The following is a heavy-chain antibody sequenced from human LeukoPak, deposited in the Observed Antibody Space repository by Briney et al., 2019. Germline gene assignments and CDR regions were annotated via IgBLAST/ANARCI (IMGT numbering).Heavy chain of an antibody. CDR2: ISYDGSNK. J-gene: IGHJ4*02. CDR3: ARDRVSAARQSGASYY. Sequence: GGSLRLSCAASGFTFSSYAMHWVRQAPGKGLEWVAVISYDGSNKYYADSVKGRFTISRDNSKNTPYLQMNSLRAEDTAVYYCARDRVSAARQSGASYYWGQGTLVTVSS. D-gene: IGHD6-6*01. CDR1: GFTFSSYA. V-gene: IGHV3-30-3*01.